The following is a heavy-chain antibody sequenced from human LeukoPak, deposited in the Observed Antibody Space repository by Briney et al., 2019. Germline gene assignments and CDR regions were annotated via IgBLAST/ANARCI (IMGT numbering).Heavy chain of an antibody. D-gene: IGHD4-17*01. CDR1: GGSLSGSY. CDR2: INYSGTT. CDR3: ARGNDYGARVLDF. V-gene: IGHV4-34*01. Sequence: SETLSLTCAIHGGSLSGSYWTWIRQPPGKGLEWIGEINYSGTTNFNPSLKSRVIILADTSKNQFSLKLASVTAADTAVYYCARGNDYGARVLDFWGQGTLVTVSS. J-gene: IGHJ4*02.